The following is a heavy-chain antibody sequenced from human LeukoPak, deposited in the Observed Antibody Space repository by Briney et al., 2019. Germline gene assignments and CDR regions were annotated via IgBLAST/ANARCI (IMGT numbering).Heavy chain of an antibody. CDR1: GYTFTSYG. J-gene: IGHJ5*02. CDR2: ISAYNGNT. CDR3: ARDSSGLSQNWFDP. Sequence: ASVNVSCKASGYTFTSYGISWVRQAPGQGLEWMGWISAYNGNTNYAQKLQGRVTMTTDTSTSTAYMELRSLRSDDTAVYYCARDSSGLSQNWFDPWGQGTLVTVSS. V-gene: IGHV1-18*01. D-gene: IGHD6-19*01.